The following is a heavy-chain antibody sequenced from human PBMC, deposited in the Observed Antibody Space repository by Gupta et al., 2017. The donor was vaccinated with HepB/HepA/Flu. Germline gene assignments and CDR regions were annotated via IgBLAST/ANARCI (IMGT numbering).Heavy chain of an antibody. Sequence: MSWVRQAPGKGLEWVANIKQDGSERYYVDSLKGRFTISRDNAKNSLFLQMNSLRVEDTAVYYCARDIDYWGQGTLVTVSS. V-gene: IGHV3-7*01. CDR3: ARDIDY. CDR2: IKQDGSER. J-gene: IGHJ4*02.